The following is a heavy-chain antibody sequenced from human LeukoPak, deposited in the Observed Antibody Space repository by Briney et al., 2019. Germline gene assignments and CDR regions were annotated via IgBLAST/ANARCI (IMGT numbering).Heavy chain of an antibody. CDR1: GYTLTELS. D-gene: IGHD2-2*01. Sequence: SVKVSCKVSGYTLTELSMHWVRQAPGKGLEWMGGFDPEDGETIYAQKFQGRVTMTEDTSTDTAYMELSSLRSEDTAVYYCATAVSSTSRYPWFDPWGQGTLVTVSS. CDR3: ATAVSSTSRYPWFDP. CDR2: FDPEDGET. V-gene: IGHV1-24*01. J-gene: IGHJ5*02.